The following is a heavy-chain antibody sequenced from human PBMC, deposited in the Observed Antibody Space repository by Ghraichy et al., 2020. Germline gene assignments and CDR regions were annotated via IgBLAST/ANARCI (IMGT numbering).Heavy chain of an antibody. Sequence: GGSLRLSCAASGFTFSSYAMSWVRQAPGKRLEWVSAISGSGGSTYYADSVKGRFTISRDNSKNTLYLQMNSLRAEDTAVYYCAKNFGRNDFWSGFDYWGQGTLVTVSS. CDR2: ISGSGGST. CDR1: GFTFSSYA. V-gene: IGHV3-23*01. D-gene: IGHD3-3*01. J-gene: IGHJ4*02. CDR3: AKNFGRNDFWSGFDY.